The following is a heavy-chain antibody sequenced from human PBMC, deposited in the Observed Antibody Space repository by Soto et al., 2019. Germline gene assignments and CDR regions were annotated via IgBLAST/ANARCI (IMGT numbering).Heavy chain of an antibody. D-gene: IGHD4-17*01. CDR3: ARQYGDYVRGAFDI. Sequence: QVQLRASGPGLVKPSETLSLTCTVCIGSISSYYWSWIRQPPGKGLEWIGYIYYSGSTNYNPFLKSRVTISVDTSKNQFSLKLSSVTAADTAVYYCARQYGDYVRGAFDIWGQGTMVTVSS. J-gene: IGHJ3*02. CDR2: IYYSGST. CDR1: IGSISSYY. V-gene: IGHV4-59*01.